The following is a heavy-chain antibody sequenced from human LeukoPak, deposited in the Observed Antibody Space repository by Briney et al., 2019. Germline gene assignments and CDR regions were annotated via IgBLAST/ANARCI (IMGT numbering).Heavy chain of an antibody. D-gene: IGHD2-2*01. CDR3: ARSLVVPAAMIPRGERFDP. CDR2: INAGNGNT. J-gene: IGHJ5*02. V-gene: IGHV1-3*01. Sequence: ASVKVSCKASGYTFTSYAMHWVRQAPGQRLEWMGWINAGNGNTKYSQKLQGRVTMTTDTSTSTAYMELRSLRSDDTAVYYCARSLVVPAAMIPRGERFDPWGQGTLVTVSS. CDR1: GYTFTSYA.